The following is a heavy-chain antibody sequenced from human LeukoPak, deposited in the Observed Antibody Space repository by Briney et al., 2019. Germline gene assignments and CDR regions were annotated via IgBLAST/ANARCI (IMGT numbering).Heavy chain of an antibody. CDR3: AKDRSSRYYSGLDY. Sequence: PGGSLRLSCAASGFTFSSYAMSWVRQAPGKGLEWVSAISGSGGSTYYADSVKGRFTISRDNSTNTLYLQMSSLRAEDTAIYYCAKDRSSRYYSGLDYWGQGNLVTVSS. V-gene: IGHV3-23*01. CDR2: ISGSGGST. D-gene: IGHD3-22*01. CDR1: GFTFSSYA. J-gene: IGHJ4*02.